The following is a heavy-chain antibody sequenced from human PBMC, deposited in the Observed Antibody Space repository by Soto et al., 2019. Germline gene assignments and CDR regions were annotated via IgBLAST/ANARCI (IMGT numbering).Heavy chain of an antibody. D-gene: IGHD4-4*01. V-gene: IGHV1-46*01. Sequence: ASVKVACKASGYTFTSYYMHWVRQAPGQGLEWMGIINPSGRSTSYGQKFQGRVTMTRDTSTSTVYMELSSLRSEDTAVYYCARESAGQTTGYYYYYYGMDGWG. CDR3: ARESAGQTTGYYYYYYGMDG. CDR2: INPSGRST. J-gene: IGHJ6*02. CDR1: GYTFTSYY.